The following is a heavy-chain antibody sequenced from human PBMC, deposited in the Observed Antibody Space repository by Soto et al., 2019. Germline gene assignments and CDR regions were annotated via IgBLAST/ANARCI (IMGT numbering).Heavy chain of an antibody. D-gene: IGHD3-22*01. CDR2: ISSSGNTI. CDR3: AKMSSENYYDPVFS. V-gene: IGHV3-11*01. Sequence: QVQLVESGGGVVKTSGSLRIACAASGFTFSDYYMSWVRQAPGKGLEWVSYISSSGNTIYYADSVKGRFTISRDNAKKSVYLQMNSLRAEDTALYFCAKMSSENYYDPVFSWGQGPLVTVSS. J-gene: IGHJ5*02. CDR1: GFTFSDYY.